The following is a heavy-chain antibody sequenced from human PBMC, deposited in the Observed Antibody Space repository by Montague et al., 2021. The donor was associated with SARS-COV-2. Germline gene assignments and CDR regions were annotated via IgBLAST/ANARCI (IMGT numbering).Heavy chain of an antibody. CDR1: AGSISNYY. Sequence: SETLSLTCTVSAGSISNYYWTWIRQPPGKGLEWIGYIYDSGSANYNPSLRSRSTISVDTSNNQFSLRLSSVTAADTAVYYCARAYCGGDCHVGPWGQGILATVSS. CDR3: ARAYCGGDCHVGP. V-gene: IGHV4-59*01. J-gene: IGHJ5*02. CDR2: IYDSGSA. D-gene: IGHD2-21*02.